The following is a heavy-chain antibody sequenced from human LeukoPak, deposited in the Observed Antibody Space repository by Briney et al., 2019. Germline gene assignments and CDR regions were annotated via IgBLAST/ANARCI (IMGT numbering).Heavy chain of an antibody. CDR1: GYTFTSYG. D-gene: IGHD1-26*01. CDR3: ARSIGEWESPGAFDI. V-gene: IGHV1-18*01. J-gene: IGHJ3*02. Sequence: ASVKVSCKASGYTFTSYGISWVRQAPGQGLEWMGWISAYNGNTNYAQKLQGRVTMTRNTSISTAYMELSSLRSEDTAVYYCARSIGEWESPGAFDIWGQGTMVTVSS. CDR2: ISAYNGNT.